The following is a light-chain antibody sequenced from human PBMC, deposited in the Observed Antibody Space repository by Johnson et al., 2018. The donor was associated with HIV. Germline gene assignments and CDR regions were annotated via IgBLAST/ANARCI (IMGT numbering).Light chain of an antibody. V-gene: IGLV1-51*02. CDR2: ENN. CDR3: GTWDSTLSAGGYV. J-gene: IGLJ1*01. CDR1: SSNIGNNY. Sequence: QSVLTQPPSVYAAPGQKVTISCSGSSSNIGNNYVSWYQQLPGTAPKLLIYENNKRPSGIPDRFSGSKSGTSATLGITGLQTGDEADYYCGTWDSTLSAGGYVFGTGTKVTVL.